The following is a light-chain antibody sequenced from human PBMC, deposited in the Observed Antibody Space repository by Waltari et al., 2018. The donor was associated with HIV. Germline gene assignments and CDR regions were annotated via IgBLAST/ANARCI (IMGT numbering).Light chain of an antibody. CDR3: QQYYSTPRT. CDR1: QSVLYSSNNKNY. CDR2: WAS. Sequence: DIVMTKSPDSLAVSLGERATINCKSSQSVLYSSNNKNYLAWYQQKPGQPPKLLIYWASTRESGVPDRFSGRGSGTDFTLTISSLQAEDVAVYYCQQYYSTPRTFGKGTKVEIK. J-gene: IGKJ1*01. V-gene: IGKV4-1*01.